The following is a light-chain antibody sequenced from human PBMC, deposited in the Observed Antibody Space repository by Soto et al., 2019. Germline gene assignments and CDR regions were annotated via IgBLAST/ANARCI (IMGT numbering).Light chain of an antibody. Sequence: EIVLTQSPGTLSLSPGERATLSCRASQSLRSTYFAWYQQKPGQAPTLLIYGASSRATGIPDRFSGSGSGTDFTLTISRLEPEDFAVYYCQQYDSSPYTLGQGTNLEIK. J-gene: IGKJ2*01. CDR1: QSLRSTY. CDR2: GAS. CDR3: QQYDSSPYT. V-gene: IGKV3-20*01.